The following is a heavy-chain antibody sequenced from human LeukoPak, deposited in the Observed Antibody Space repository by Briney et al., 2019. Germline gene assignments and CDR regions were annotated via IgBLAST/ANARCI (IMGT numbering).Heavy chain of an antibody. Sequence: GGSLRLSCAASGFTFANYAMSWVRQAPGKGLEWVSSVSGSGGDTHSTDSVKGRFTISRDNSKSTLYLQMSSLRAEDTAVYYCAKVPHYGGHSPYFDSWGQGTLVTVSS. D-gene: IGHD4-23*01. CDR2: VSGSGGDT. CDR3: AKVPHYGGHSPYFDS. V-gene: IGHV3-23*01. J-gene: IGHJ4*02. CDR1: GFTFANYA.